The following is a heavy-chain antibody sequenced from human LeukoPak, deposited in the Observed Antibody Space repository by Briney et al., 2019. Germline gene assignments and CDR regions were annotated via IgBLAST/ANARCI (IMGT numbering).Heavy chain of an antibody. Sequence: SVKVSCKPSGGTFSSYAISWVRQAPGQGLEWMGGIIPIFGTANYAQKFQGRVTITTDESTSTAYMELSSLRSEDTAVYYCARVIDFWSGYSVDYWGQGTLVTVSS. J-gene: IGHJ4*02. CDR1: GGTFSSYA. CDR2: IIPIFGTA. CDR3: ARVIDFWSGYSVDY. D-gene: IGHD3-3*01. V-gene: IGHV1-69*05.